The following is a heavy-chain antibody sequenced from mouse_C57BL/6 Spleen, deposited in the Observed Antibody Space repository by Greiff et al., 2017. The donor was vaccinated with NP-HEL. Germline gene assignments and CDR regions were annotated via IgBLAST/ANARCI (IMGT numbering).Heavy chain of an antibody. CDR1: GFTFSSYT. J-gene: IGHJ4*01. CDR2: ISVGGGNT. CDR3: ARQRYGTYAMDY. D-gene: IGHD2-10*02. V-gene: IGHV5-9*01. Sequence: EVKLMESGGGLVKPGGSLKLSCAASGFTFSSYTLSWVRQTPEKRLEWVATISVGGGNTYYPDSVKGRFTISRDNAQNTLYLQMSSLRSEDTALYYCARQRYGTYAMDYWGQGTSVTVSS.